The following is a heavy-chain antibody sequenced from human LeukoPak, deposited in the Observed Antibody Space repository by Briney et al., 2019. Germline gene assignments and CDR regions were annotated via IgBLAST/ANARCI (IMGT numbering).Heavy chain of an antibody. D-gene: IGHD3-9*01. CDR3: ASDLNPRYYDILTGYYVPFRY. V-gene: IGHV1-69*05. J-gene: IGHJ4*02. Sequence: SVKVSCKASGGTFSSYTIDWVRQAPGQGLEWMGGIIPIFNTPNYAQNFQGRVTITTDESTRTAYMELSSLRSEDTAVYYCASDLNPRYYDILTGYYVPFRYWGQGSLLTVSS. CDR2: IIPIFNTP. CDR1: GGTFSSYT.